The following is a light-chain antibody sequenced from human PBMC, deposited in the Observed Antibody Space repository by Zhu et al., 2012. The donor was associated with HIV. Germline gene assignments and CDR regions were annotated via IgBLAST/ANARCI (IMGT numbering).Light chain of an antibody. J-gene: IGKJ4*01. V-gene: IGKV3-20*01. CDR1: QSVDNFY. Sequence: EIVLTQSPGTLSLSPGERATLSCRASQSVDNFYLAWYQQKPGQAPRLLIYGASSRATGIPDRFSGSGSGTDFTLTISRLEPEDFAVYYCQQFKSSPLTFGGGTKVEI. CDR2: GAS. CDR3: QQFKSSPLT.